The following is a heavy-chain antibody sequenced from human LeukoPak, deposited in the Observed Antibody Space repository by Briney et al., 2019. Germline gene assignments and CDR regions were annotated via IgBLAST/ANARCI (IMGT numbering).Heavy chain of an antibody. CDR1: GFSFGTYG. J-gene: IGHJ3*02. Sequence: PGGSLRLSCATSGFSFGTYGMHWVRQVPGKGLEWVAVIWYDGGNKYYADSVKGRFTISRDNSKNTLYLQMNSLRAEDTAVYYCARDPAGNYYDSSGIGAQDAFDIWGQGTMVTVSS. CDR2: IWYDGGNK. D-gene: IGHD3-22*01. CDR3: ARDPAGNYYDSSGIGAQDAFDI. V-gene: IGHV3-33*01.